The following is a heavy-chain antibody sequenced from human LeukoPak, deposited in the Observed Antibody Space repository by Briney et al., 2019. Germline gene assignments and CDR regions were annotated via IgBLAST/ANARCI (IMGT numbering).Heavy chain of an antibody. CDR1: GFTFSNYG. Sequence: GRSLRLSCAASGFTFSNYGMHWVRQAPGKGLEWVAVISYDGSNKYYADSVKGRFTISRDNSKTTLYLQMNSLRPEDTAVYYCAKDPMTYSSGSFTPVDYWGQGTLVTVSS. CDR3: AKDPMTYSSGSFTPVDY. V-gene: IGHV3-30*18. D-gene: IGHD6-19*01. J-gene: IGHJ4*02. CDR2: ISYDGSNK.